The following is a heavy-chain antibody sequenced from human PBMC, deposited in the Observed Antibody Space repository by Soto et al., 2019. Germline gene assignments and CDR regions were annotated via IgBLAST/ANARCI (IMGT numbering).Heavy chain of an antibody. J-gene: IGHJ4*02. CDR1: GFTFSSYW. CDR2: IKSDGSST. CDR3: ARADGDDSLTGYRFDY. V-gene: IGHV3-74*01. D-gene: IGHD3-9*01. Sequence: EVQLVESGGGLVQPGGSLRLSCAASGFTFSSYWMHWVRQAPGKGLVWVSRIKSDGSSTSYGDSVKGRFTISRDNAQTTLYLQMTRLRAEDTAVYYCARADGDDSLTGYRFDYWGQGTLVPVSS.